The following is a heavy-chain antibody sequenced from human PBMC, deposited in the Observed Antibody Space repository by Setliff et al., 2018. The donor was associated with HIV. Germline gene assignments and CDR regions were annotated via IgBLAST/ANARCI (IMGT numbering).Heavy chain of an antibody. Sequence: PGGSLRLSCAMSGFTFSDYNIYWVRQSPAKGLEWVALIWIDGNRKEYADSVKGRFTISRDNSKNTVYLQMSTLRAEDTAIYSCATLARFAPDYWSQGTQVTVPQ. CDR2: IWIDGNRK. CDR3: ATLARFAPDY. J-gene: IGHJ4*02. V-gene: IGHV3-33*01. CDR1: GFTFSDYN.